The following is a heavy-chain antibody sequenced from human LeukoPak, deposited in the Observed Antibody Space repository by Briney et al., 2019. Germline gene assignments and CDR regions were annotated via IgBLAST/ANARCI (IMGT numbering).Heavy chain of an antibody. D-gene: IGHD2-15*01. Sequence: GGSLRLSCAASGFTFSSYCMHWVRQAPGKGLEWVAVISYDGSKKDYADFAKGRFTISRDNSKNTLYLQMNSLRAEDTAMYYCATVFAACSGGTCYSMGDGFDIWGQGTMVTVSS. V-gene: IGHV3-30*03. J-gene: IGHJ3*02. CDR2: ISYDGSKK. CDR1: GFTFSSYC. CDR3: ATVFAACSGGTCYSMGDGFDI.